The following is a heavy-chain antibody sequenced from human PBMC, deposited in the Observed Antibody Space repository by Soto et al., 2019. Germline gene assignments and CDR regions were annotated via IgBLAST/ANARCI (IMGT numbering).Heavy chain of an antibody. V-gene: IGHV4-34*01. D-gene: IGHD6-19*01. CDR3: ARGWGSGVFDY. CDR1: GGSFSDYY. Sequence: SETLSLTCAVYGGSFSDYYWNWIRQPPGKGLEWIGEINHSGSTNYNPSLKTRVTISVDTSKNQFSPKLSSVTAADTAVYYCARGWGSGVFDYWGQGTLVTVSS. J-gene: IGHJ4*02. CDR2: INHSGST.